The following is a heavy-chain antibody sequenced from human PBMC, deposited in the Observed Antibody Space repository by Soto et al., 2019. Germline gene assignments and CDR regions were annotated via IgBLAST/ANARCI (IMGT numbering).Heavy chain of an antibody. CDR3: ARDHRGHYGP. V-gene: IGHV3-21*06. D-gene: IGHD4-17*01. Sequence: GGSLRLSCEGSGFNFRNFNMIWVRQAPGKGLERVSSVSGSSSHIYYADSVKGRFTVSRDNANNLVFLQMNGLRPEDTAMYYCARDHRGHYGPWGQGTMVTVSS. J-gene: IGHJ3*01. CDR2: VSGSSSHI. CDR1: GFNFRNFN.